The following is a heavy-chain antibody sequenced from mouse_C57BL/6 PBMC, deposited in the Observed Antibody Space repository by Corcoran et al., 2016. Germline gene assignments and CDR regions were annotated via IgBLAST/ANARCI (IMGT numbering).Heavy chain of an antibody. J-gene: IGHJ2*01. D-gene: IGHD1-1*01. Sequence: EVQLQQSGPELVKPGASAKISCKASGYTFTDYYMNWVKQSHGKSLEWIGDINPNNGGTSYNQKFKGKATLTVDKSSSTAYMENRSLTSEDSAVYYCARRGLITTVGYYFDYWGQGTTITVSS. V-gene: IGHV1-26*01. CDR3: ARRGLITTVGYYFDY. CDR1: GYTFTDYY. CDR2: INPNNGGT.